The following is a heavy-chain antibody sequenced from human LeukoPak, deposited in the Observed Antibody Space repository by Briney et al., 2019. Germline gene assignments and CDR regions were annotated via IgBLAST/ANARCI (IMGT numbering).Heavy chain of an antibody. CDR1: GFTFSSYS. Sequence: GGSLRLSCAATGFTFSSYSMNWVRQAPGKGLEWVSSISSSSSYIYYADSVKGRFTISRDNAKNSLYLQMNSLRAEDTAVYYCARTTGGSGSYFFDYWGQGTLVTVSS. V-gene: IGHV3-21*01. D-gene: IGHD3-10*01. CDR2: ISSSSSYI. J-gene: IGHJ4*02. CDR3: ARTTGGSGSYFFDY.